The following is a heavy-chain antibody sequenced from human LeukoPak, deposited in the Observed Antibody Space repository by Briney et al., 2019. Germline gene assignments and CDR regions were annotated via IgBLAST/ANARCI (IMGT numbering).Heavy chain of an antibody. J-gene: IGHJ4*02. Sequence: PGGSLRLSCAASGFTFSSYWMSWVRQAPGKGLEWVSSISSSSSYIYHADSVKGRFTISRDNAKNSLYLQMNSLRAEDTAVYYCLPGDNLPNWGQGTLVTVSS. D-gene: IGHD4-23*01. CDR3: LPGDNLPN. CDR2: ISSSSSYI. V-gene: IGHV3-21*01. CDR1: GFTFSSYW.